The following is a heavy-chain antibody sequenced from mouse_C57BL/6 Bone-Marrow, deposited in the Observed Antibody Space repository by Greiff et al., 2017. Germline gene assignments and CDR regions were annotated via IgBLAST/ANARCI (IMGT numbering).Heavy chain of an antibody. CDR3: ARGPYYYGSGAMDY. CDR2: ISSGSSTI. V-gene: IGHV5-17*01. J-gene: IGHJ4*01. D-gene: IGHD1-1*01. Sequence: EVMLVESGGGLVKPGGSLKLSCAASGFTFSDYGMHWVRQAPEKGLEWVAYISSGSSTIYYADTVKGRFTISRDNAKNTLFLQMTSLRSEDTAMYYCARGPYYYGSGAMDYWGQGTSVTVSS. CDR1: GFTFSDYG.